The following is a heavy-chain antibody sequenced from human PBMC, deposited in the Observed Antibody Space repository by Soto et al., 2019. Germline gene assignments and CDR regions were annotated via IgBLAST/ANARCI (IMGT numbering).Heavy chain of an antibody. CDR3: ARRSSGWYFEY. J-gene: IGHJ4*02. CDR2: ISGSGGST. D-gene: IGHD6-19*01. Sequence: EVQLLESGGGLVQPGGSLRLSCAASGFTFSSYAMSWVRQAPGKGLEWVSVISGSGGSTYYADSVKGRFTISRENSKNTLYVQMNSLRAEDTAVYYCARRSSGWYFEYWGQGTLVTVSS. V-gene: IGHV3-23*01. CDR1: GFTFSSYA.